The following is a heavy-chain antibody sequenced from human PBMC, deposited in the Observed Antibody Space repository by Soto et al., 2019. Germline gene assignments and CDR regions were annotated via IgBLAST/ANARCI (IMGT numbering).Heavy chain of an antibody. Sequence: PSETLSLTCAVSGYSISSSNWWGWIRQPPGKGLEWIGTIYYSGSTYYNPSLKSRVTISGDTSKNQFSLKLSSVTAADTAVFYCARLIHCKTTSCYFDYWGQGTLVTVSS. CDR3: ARLIHCKTTSCYFDY. D-gene: IGHD2-2*01. V-gene: IGHV4-39*01. J-gene: IGHJ4*02. CDR1: GYSISSSNW. CDR2: IYYSGST.